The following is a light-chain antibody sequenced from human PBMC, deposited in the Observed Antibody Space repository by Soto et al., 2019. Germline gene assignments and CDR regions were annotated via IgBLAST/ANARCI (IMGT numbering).Light chain of an antibody. Sequence: EIAMTQSPATLSVSPGERATLSCRASQSVSSNLAWYQQKPGQAPRLLIYGASTRATGIPARFSGSGSGTEFTLTISSLQSEDFAVYYCQQYNNWPHTFGQGTKLEI. CDR3: QQYNNWPHT. V-gene: IGKV3-15*01. J-gene: IGKJ2*01. CDR1: QSVSSN. CDR2: GAS.